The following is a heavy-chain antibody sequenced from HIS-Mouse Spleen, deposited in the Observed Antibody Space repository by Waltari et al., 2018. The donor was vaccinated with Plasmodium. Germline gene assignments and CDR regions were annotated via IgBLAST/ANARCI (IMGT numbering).Heavy chain of an antibody. V-gene: IGHV4-39*07. CDR3: ARDRITGTSYFDY. D-gene: IGHD1-7*01. CDR1: GGSISSSSYY. J-gene: IGHJ4*02. CDR2: IYYSGST. Sequence: QLQLQESGPGLVKPSETLSLTCTVSGGSISSSSYYWGWIRQPPGKGLEWIGSIYYSGSTDYNPSLNSRGTISVDTSKNQFSLKLSSVTAADTAVYYCARDRITGTSYFDYWGQGTLVTVSS.